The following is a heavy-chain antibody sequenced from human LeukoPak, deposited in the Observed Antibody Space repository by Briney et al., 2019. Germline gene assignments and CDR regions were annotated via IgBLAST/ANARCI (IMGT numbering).Heavy chain of an antibody. CDR3: ARGRSVQDAFDI. Sequence: KPGGSLRLSCAAYGFTFSGYYMSWIRQAPGKGLEWVSYISSSGSTIYYADSVKGRFTISRDNAKNSLYLQMNSLRAEDTAVYYCARGRSVQDAFDIWGQGTMVTVSS. V-gene: IGHV3-11*01. CDR1: GFTFSGYY. D-gene: IGHD1-1*01. J-gene: IGHJ3*02. CDR2: ISSSGSTI.